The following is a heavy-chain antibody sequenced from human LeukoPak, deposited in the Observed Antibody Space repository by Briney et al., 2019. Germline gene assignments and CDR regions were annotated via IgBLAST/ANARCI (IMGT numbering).Heavy chain of an antibody. Sequence: GRSLRLSCAASGFTFSSYAMHWVRQAPGKGLEWVAVISYDGSNKNYTDSVKGRFTISRDNSKNTLYLQMDSLRGEDTAVYYCARTGIVATIEASYYYYGMDVWGKGTTVTVSS. J-gene: IGHJ6*04. V-gene: IGHV3-30*04. CDR1: GFTFSSYA. CDR3: ARTGIVATIEASYYYYGMDV. CDR2: ISYDGSNK. D-gene: IGHD5-12*01.